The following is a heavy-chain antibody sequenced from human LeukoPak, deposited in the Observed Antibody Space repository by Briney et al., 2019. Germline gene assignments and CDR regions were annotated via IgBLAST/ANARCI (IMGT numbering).Heavy chain of an antibody. Sequence: GGSLRLSCRASEFTFSSYAMNWVRQAPGKGLEWVSTISGSGGSIYYADSVKGRFTISRDNSKNTLYLQMNSLRVEDTAVYYCAKPPGLRRLDPWGQGTLVTVSS. CDR3: AKPPGLRRLDP. CDR2: ISGSGGSI. D-gene: IGHD5-12*01. V-gene: IGHV3-23*01. CDR1: EFTFSSYA. J-gene: IGHJ5*02.